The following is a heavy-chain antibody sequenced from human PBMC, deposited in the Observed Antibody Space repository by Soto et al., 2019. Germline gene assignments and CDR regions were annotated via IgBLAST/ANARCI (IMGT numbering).Heavy chain of an antibody. CDR2: VSTSIRST. CDR1: GYSFSGYD. D-gene: IGHD3-10*01. J-gene: IGHJ3*02. V-gene: IGHV1-18*04. Sequence: QGKLVQSGPEVKKPGASVKVSCTASGYSFSGYDITWVRQAPGQGLEWLGWVSTSIRSTMSAEKLQGRLTMTTDTSTTTGYMDLRGLTSDDTAVYYCARDSGAALYGEDALDIWGQGTMVSVSS. CDR3: ARDSGAALYGEDALDI.